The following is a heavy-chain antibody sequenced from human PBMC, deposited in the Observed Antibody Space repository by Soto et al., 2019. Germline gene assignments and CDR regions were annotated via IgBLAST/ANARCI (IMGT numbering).Heavy chain of an antibody. V-gene: IGHV3-48*03. CDR2: ISSSGSTI. CDR3: ARDGDFWSGHRYFQH. CDR1: GFTFSSYE. Sequence: GGSRRLSCAASGFTFSSYEMNWVRQAPGKGLEWVSYISSSGSTIYYADSVKGRFTISRDNAKNSLYLQMNSLRAEDTAVYYCARDGDFWSGHRYFQHWGQGTLVTVSS. D-gene: IGHD3-3*01. J-gene: IGHJ1*01.